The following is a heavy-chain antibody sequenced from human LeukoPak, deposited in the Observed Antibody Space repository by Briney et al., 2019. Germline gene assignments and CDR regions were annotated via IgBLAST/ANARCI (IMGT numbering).Heavy chain of an antibody. CDR3: AKEGVILGPSHFDH. V-gene: IGHV3-23*01. CDR2: IGGSGLDT. CDR1: GFTFSSYG. J-gene: IGHJ4*02. Sequence: QSGGSLRLSCAASGFTFSSYGMTWVRQAPGKGLEWVSSIGGSGLDTYYPDSVKGRFFISRDNAKSTLYLQMNSLGAEDTAVYFCAKEGVILGPSHFDHWGQGTLVTVSS. D-gene: IGHD2-21*01.